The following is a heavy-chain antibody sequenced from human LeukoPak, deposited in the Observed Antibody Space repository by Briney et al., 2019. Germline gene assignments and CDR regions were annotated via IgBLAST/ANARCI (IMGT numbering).Heavy chain of an antibody. D-gene: IGHD6-13*01. Sequence: SETLSLTCTVSGGSITSGGYYWSWIRQHPGRGPEWIGYIYYSGSTYYNPSLKSRVTISVDTSKNQFSLKLSSVTAADTAIYYCARVPRIAAAGSGSRFDFWGQGTLVTVSS. CDR1: GGSITSGGYY. V-gene: IGHV4-31*03. CDR3: ARVPRIAAAGSGSRFDF. CDR2: IYYSGST. J-gene: IGHJ4*02.